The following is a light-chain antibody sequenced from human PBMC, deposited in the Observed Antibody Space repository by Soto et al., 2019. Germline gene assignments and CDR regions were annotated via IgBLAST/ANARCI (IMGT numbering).Light chain of an antibody. CDR3: SSHTTYSTRI. J-gene: IGLJ1*01. CDR2: EVS. CDR1: SSDIGSYNY. V-gene: IGLV2-14*01. Sequence: QSALTQPASVSGSPGQSIAISCTGTSSDIGSYNYVSWYQQHPGKAPKLIIHEVSNRPSGISDHFSGSKSGNTASLTISGLQADDEADYYCSSHTTYSTRIFGTGTKVTDL.